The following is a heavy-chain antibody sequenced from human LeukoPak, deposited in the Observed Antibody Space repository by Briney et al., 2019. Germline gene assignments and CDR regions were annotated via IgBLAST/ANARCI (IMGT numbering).Heavy chain of an antibody. CDR3: ARLPLYYYDSSGYYDY. Sequence: SDTLSLTCAVSGYSISSSNWWGWIRQPPGKGLEWIGYIYYSGSTNYNPSLKSRVTISVDTSKNQFSLKLSSVTAADTAVYYCARLPLYYYDSSGYYDYWGQGTLVTVSS. J-gene: IGHJ4*02. V-gene: IGHV4-28*01. CDR1: GYSISSSNW. CDR2: IYYSGST. D-gene: IGHD3-22*01.